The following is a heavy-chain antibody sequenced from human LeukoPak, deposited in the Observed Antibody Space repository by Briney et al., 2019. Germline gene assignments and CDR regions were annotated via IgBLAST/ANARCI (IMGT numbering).Heavy chain of an antibody. CDR3: ATVRGDYDSSGYYYRRKNWFDP. CDR1: GYTFTSYG. Sequence: ASVKVSCKASGYTFTSYGISWVRQAPGQGLEWMGWISAYNGNTNYAQKLQGRVTMTTDTSTSTAYMELRSLRSDDTAVYYCATVRGDYDSSGYYYRRKNWFDPWGQGTLVTVSS. D-gene: IGHD3-22*01. CDR2: ISAYNGNT. J-gene: IGHJ5*02. V-gene: IGHV1-18*01.